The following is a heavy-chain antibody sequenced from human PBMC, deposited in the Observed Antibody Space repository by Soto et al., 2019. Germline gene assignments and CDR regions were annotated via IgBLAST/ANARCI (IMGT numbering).Heavy chain of an antibody. Sequence: EMQLSESGGGLVQPGGSLRLSCAASGFTFGSYAMSWVRQAPGKGLEWVSAISGGGSGTSYADSVKGQFTISRDNSKKTLFLQMNSLRVADTAISYCAKDPKSTVRFNWFDPWGQGTLVTFSS. D-gene: IGHD2-8*02. J-gene: IGHJ5*02. V-gene: IGHV3-23*01. CDR1: GFTFGSYA. CDR3: AKDPKSTVRFNWFDP. CDR2: ISGGGSGT.